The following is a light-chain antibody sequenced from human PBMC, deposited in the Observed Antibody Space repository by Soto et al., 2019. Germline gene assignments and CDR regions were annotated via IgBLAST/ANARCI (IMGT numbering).Light chain of an antibody. CDR1: SSNLGSNF. V-gene: IGLV1-47*01. J-gene: IGLJ3*02. CDR2: RNN. Sequence: QAVVTQPPSASGTPGQRVTISCSGSSSNLGSNFVYWYQQFPGTAPKLLIYRNNQRPSGVPDRFSGSKSGTSASLAISGLPSEDEADYYCAAWDDSLSGWVFGGGTKLTVL. CDR3: AAWDDSLSGWV.